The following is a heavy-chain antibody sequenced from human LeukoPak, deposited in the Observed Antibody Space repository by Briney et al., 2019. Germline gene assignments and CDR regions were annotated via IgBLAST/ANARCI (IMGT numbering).Heavy chain of an antibody. CDR1: GFTFSSYS. D-gene: IGHD6-19*01. V-gene: IGHV3-21*01. CDR3: ARVWDSSGWYDYYYMDV. CDR2: ISSSSSYI. J-gene: IGHJ6*03. Sequence: GGSLRLSCAASGFTFSSYSMNWVRQAPGKGLEWVSSISSSSSYIYYADSVKGRFTISRDNAKNSLYLQMNSLRAKDTAVYYCARVWDSSGWYDYYYMDVWGKGTTVTVSS.